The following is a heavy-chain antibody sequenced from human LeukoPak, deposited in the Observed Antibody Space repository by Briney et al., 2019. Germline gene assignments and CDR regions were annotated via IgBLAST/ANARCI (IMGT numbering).Heavy chain of an antibody. J-gene: IGHJ4*02. D-gene: IGHD3-10*01. Sequence: PGGSLRLSCAASGFTVSSNYMSWVRQAPGKGLEWVSVIYSGGSTYYADSVKGRFTISRDNSKNTLYLQMNSLRAEDTAVYYCARDSATLRGVIILWGQGTLVTVSS. CDR1: GFTVSSNY. CDR2: IYSGGST. V-gene: IGHV3-53*01. CDR3: ARDSATLRGVIIL.